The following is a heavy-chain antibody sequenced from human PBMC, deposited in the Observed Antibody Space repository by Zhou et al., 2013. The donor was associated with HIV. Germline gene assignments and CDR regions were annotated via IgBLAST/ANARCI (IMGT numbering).Heavy chain of an antibody. V-gene: IGHV1-69*05. Sequence: QVQLVQSGAEVKKPGSSVKVSCKASGGTFSSYAISWVRQAPGQGLEWMGGIIPIFGTANYAQKFQGRVTITTDESTSTAYMELSSLRSEDTAVYYCATPSRAVSRDYYYYYMDVWGKGTTVTVSS. CDR1: GGTFSSYA. D-gene: IGHD6-19*01. CDR3: ATPSRAVSRDYYYYYMDV. CDR2: IIPIFGTA. J-gene: IGHJ6*03.